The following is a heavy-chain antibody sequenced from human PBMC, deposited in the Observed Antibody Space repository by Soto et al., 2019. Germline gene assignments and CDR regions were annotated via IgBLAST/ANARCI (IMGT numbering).Heavy chain of an antibody. CDR1: GFTVSSNY. CDR3: ARVGDGYNSAWFFDR. D-gene: IGHD5-12*01. V-gene: IGHV3-53*01. CDR2: IYSGGST. Sequence: EVQLVESGGGLIQPGGSLRLSCAASGFTVSSNYMSWVRQAPGKGLEWVSIIYSGGSTYYADSVKGRFTISRDNSKNTLYLQMNSPRAEDTAVYHCARVGDGYNSAWFFDRWGRGTLVTVSS. J-gene: IGHJ2*01.